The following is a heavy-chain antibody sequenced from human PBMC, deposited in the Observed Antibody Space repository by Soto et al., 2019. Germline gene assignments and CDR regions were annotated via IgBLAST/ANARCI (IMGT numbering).Heavy chain of an antibody. V-gene: IGHV3-74*01. J-gene: IGHJ4*02. Sequence: EVQLVESGGGLVQPAGSLRLSCAASGFTFSTYWMHWVRQAPGKGLEWVSRINTDGSTTNHADSVKGRFTISRDNAKNTLYLQMNSLRAEDTAVYYCTRDSGGRDAYWGQGTLVTVSS. CDR3: TRDSGGRDAY. CDR2: INTDGSTT. D-gene: IGHD2-15*01. CDR1: GFTFSTYW.